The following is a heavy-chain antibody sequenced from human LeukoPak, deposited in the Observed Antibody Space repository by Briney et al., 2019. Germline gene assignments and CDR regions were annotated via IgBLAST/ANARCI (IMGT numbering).Heavy chain of an antibody. D-gene: IGHD4-23*01. CDR3: ARAGNSAYYYYYYYMDV. V-gene: IGHV1-69*05. J-gene: IGHJ6*03. CDR2: IIPIFGTA. CDR1: GGTFSSYA. Sequence: SVKVSCKASGGTFSSYAISWVRQAPGQGLEWMGGIIPIFGTANYAQKFQGRVTITTDESTSTAYMELSSLRSEDTAVYYCARAGNSAYYYYYYYMDVWGKGTTVTVSS.